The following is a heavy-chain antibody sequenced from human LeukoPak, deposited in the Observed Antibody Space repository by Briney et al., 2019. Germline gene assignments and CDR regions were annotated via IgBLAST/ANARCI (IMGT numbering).Heavy chain of an antibody. CDR1: GHTFTGYY. J-gene: IGHJ5*02. CDR2: INPNSGGT. D-gene: IGHD6-19*01. V-gene: IGHV1-2*02. Sequence: ASVKVSCKASGHTFTGYYMHWVRQAPGQGLEWMGWINPNSGGTNYAQRFQGRVTMTRDTSISTAYMELSRLRSDDTAVYYCARDGYEQWLTNYNWFDPWGQGTLVTVSS. CDR3: ARDGYEQWLTNYNWFDP.